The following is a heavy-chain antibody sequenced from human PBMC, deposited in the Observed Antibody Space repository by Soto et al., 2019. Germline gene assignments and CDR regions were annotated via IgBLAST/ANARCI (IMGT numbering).Heavy chain of an antibody. J-gene: IGHJ5*02. CDR1: GGTFNSYD. CDR3: ARLSRPNYYDTSGFFKDNGFDP. V-gene: IGHV1-69*01. Sequence: QVQLVQSGAEVKKPGSSMKVSCKASGGTFNSYDINWVRQAPGQGLEWMGGIIPIVETPKYAQKFQGRVTITADESTNTVYMELSSLRSEDTAMYYRARLSRPNYYDTSGFFKDNGFDPWGQGTLVTVSS. D-gene: IGHD3-22*01. CDR2: IIPIVETP.